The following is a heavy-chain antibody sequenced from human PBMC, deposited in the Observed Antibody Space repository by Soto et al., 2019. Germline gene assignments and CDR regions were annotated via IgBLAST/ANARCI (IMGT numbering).Heavy chain of an antibody. D-gene: IGHD3-3*01. CDR3: ARVWRITIFGVVPHYGMDV. Sequence: GASVKVSCKASGYTFTRYDINWVRQATGQGLEWMGWMNPNSGNTGYAQKFQGRVTMTRNTSISTAYMELSSLRSEDTAVYYCARVWRITIFGVVPHYGMDVWGQGTTVTVSS. V-gene: IGHV1-8*01. CDR1: GYTFTRYD. J-gene: IGHJ6*02. CDR2: MNPNSGNT.